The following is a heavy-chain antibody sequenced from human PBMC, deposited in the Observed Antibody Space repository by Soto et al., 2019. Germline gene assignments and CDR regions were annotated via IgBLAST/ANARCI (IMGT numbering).Heavy chain of an antibody. V-gene: IGHV3-30-3*01. J-gene: IGHJ5*02. D-gene: IGHD6-19*01. CDR3: ARDMYSSDYFVKWFEP. Sequence: QVRLVESGGGVVQPGRSLRLSCTASGFSFSSYAMYWFRQPPGKGLEWVAVISHDGINKHYADSVKGRVTVSRDNSTNSLDLQLNSLRVEDTAMYYCARDMYSSDYFVKWFEPWGQGTLVTVSS. CDR2: ISHDGINK. CDR1: GFSFSSYA.